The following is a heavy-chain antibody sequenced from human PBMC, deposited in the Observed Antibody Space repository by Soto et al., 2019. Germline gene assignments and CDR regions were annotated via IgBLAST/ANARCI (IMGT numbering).Heavy chain of an antibody. CDR3: ARGLRDFFDY. J-gene: IGHJ4*02. V-gene: IGHV3-48*02. CDR1: GFMFSDYT. Sequence: GGSLRLSCAASGFMFSDYTMIWVRQAAGKGLEWVSYVSSTSRSIYYADSVKGRFTISRDNAKNSLYLQMNSLRDEDTAVYYCARGLRDFFDYWGQGTLVTVSS. CDR2: VSSTSRSI. D-gene: IGHD3-16*01.